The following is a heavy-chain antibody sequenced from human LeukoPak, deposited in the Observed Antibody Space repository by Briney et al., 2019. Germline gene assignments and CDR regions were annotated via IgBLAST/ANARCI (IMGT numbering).Heavy chain of an antibody. CDR1: GFTVSSNY. CDR3: AKDRSGSPGSY. J-gene: IGHJ4*02. V-gene: IGHV3-30*18. CDR2: ISYDGSNK. Sequence: GGSLRLSCAASGFTVSSNYMSWVRQAPGKGLEWVAVISYDGSNKYYADSVKGRFTISRDNSKNTLYLQMNSLGAEDTAVYYCAKDRSGSPGSYWGQGTLVAVSS. D-gene: IGHD1-26*01.